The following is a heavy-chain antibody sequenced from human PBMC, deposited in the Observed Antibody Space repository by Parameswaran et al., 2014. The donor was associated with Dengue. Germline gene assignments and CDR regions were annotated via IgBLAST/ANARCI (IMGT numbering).Heavy chain of an antibody. CDR3: ARALYYFDARPLWGAFDI. D-gene: IGHD3-22*01. J-gene: IGHJ3*02. CDR2: IYYSGTT. Sequence: RWIRQPPGKGLEWIGYIYYSGTTDYNPSLKSRVTISLDTSKNQFSLKLSSVTAADTAVYYCARALYYFDARPLWGAFDIWGQGTMVTVSS. V-gene: IGHV4-31*02.